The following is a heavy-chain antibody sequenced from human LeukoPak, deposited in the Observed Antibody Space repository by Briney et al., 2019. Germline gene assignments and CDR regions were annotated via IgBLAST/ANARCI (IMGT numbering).Heavy chain of an antibody. CDR3: ARGRFLDAFDS. D-gene: IGHD3-3*01. Sequence: SETLSLTCTVSGGSISSYYWSWIRQPPGQGLQWRGYIYYSRSTTYKPSLRSRVTISVDTSKNQFSLKLSSVTAADTAVYYCARGRFLDAFDSGGQGTMVTVSS. V-gene: IGHV4-59*01. CDR1: GGSISSYY. J-gene: IGHJ3*02. CDR2: IYYSRST.